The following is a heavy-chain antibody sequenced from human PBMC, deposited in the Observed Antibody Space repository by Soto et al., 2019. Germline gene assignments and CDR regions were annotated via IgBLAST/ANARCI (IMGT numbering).Heavy chain of an antibody. D-gene: IGHD3-22*01. CDR2: ISGSGYNT. CDR3: VKQLLSLIVVADAFDI. CDR1: GFTFSTYG. J-gene: IGHJ3*02. Sequence: EVQLLESGGTVVQPGGSLRLSCAASGFTFSTYGVSWVRKAPGKGLEWVSSISGSGYNTFYADSVKGRFTISIDNSFNTVHLLMNNLRADDTALYYCVKQLLSLIVVADAFDIWGQGTMVTVSS. V-gene: IGHV3-23*01.